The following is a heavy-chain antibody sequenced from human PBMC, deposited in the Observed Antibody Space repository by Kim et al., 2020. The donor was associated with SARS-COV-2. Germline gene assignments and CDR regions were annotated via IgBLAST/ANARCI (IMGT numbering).Heavy chain of an antibody. Sequence: GGSLRLSCAASGFTFSSYSMNWVRQAPGKGLEWVSSISSSSSYIYYADSVKGRFTISRDNAKNSLYLQMNSLRAEDTAVYYCARDRTESITIFGVVRENYMDVWGKGTTVTVSS. CDR2: ISSSSSYI. J-gene: IGHJ6*03. V-gene: IGHV3-21*01. CDR1: GFTFSSYS. D-gene: IGHD3-3*01. CDR3: ARDRTESITIFGVVRENYMDV.